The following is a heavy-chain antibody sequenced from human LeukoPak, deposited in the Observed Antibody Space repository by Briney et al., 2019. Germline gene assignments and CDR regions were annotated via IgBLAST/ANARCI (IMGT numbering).Heavy chain of an antibody. J-gene: IGHJ3*02. V-gene: IGHV4-59*08. CDR2: IYYSGTT. CDR1: GVSISSYY. Sequence: PSETLSLTCTVSGVSISSYYWSWIRQPPGKGLEWIGDIYYSGTTNYNPSLKSRVTISVDTSRNQFSLKLSSVTAADTAVYYCARIMGRDAFDIWGQGTMVTVSS. D-gene: IGHD2-8*01. CDR3: ARIMGRDAFDI.